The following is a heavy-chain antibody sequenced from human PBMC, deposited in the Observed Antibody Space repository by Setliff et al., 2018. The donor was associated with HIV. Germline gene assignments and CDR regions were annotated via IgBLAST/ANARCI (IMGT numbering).Heavy chain of an antibody. Sequence: SETLSLTCSVSGDSISSSSYFWTWIRQPAGKGLEWIGRIYTSGSTNYNPSLKSRVTISVDTSKNQFSLKLSSVTAADTAVYYCARVGYGDYAENWVDPWGQGTLVTVS. CDR1: GDSISSSSYF. D-gene: IGHD4-17*01. CDR2: IYTSGST. V-gene: IGHV4-61*02. J-gene: IGHJ5*02. CDR3: ARVGYGDYAENWVDP.